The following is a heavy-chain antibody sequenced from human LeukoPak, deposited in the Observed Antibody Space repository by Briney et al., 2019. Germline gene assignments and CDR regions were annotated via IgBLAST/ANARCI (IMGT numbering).Heavy chain of an antibody. CDR3: ARAYDSSGYWLYCFDY. CDR1: GFTFSSYW. D-gene: IGHD3-22*01. CDR2: INSDGSST. Sequence: GGSLRLSCAASGFTFSSYWMHWVRQAPGKGLVWVSRINSDGSSTSYADSVKGRFTISRDNAKNTLYLQMNSLRAEDTAVYYCARAYDSSGYWLYCFDYWGQGTLVTVSS. J-gene: IGHJ4*02. V-gene: IGHV3-74*01.